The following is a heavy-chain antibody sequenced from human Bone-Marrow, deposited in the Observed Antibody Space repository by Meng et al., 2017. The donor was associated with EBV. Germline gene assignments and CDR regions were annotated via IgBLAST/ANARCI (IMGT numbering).Heavy chain of an antibody. CDR3: ASESGRGFTPDY. CDR2: LIPMSDAP. D-gene: IGHD3-10*01. Sequence: QVQCGQSGAEVKSPGSAVKLSRQTSGGTFRSDAISWVRQAPGQGLEWMGGLIPMSDAPHYAQKFQGRVTITADESTSTHYMDLSGLRSEDTAVYYCASESGRGFTPDYWGQGTLVTVSS. V-gene: IGHV1-69*01. J-gene: IGHJ4*02. CDR1: GGTFRSDA.